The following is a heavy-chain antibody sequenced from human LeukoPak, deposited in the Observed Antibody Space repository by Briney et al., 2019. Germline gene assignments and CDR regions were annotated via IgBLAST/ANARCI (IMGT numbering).Heavy chain of an antibody. J-gene: IGHJ4*02. CDR3: ARDGYCSSTSCYLDY. V-gene: IGHV3-30-3*01. D-gene: IGHD2-2*03. CDR1: GFTFSSYA. Sequence: GGSLRLSCAASGFTFSSYAMHWVRQAPGKGLEWVAVISYDGSNKYYADSVKGRFTISRDNSKNTLYLQMNSLRAEDTAVHYCARDGYCSSTSCYLDYWGQGTLVTVSS. CDR2: ISYDGSNK.